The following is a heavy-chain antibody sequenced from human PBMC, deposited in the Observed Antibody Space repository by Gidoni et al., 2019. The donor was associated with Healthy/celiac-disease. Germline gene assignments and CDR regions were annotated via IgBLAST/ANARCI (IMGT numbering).Heavy chain of an antibody. V-gene: IGHV3-23*01. J-gene: IGHJ4*02. Sequence: EVQLLESGGGLVQPGGSLRLSCAASGSTFSSYAMSWVRQAPGKGLEWVSAISGSGGSTYYADSVKGRFTISRDNSKNTLYLQMNSLRAEDTAVYYCASSGYYDFWSGYYVDYWGQGTLVTVSS. D-gene: IGHD3-3*01. CDR2: ISGSGGST. CDR1: GSTFSSYA. CDR3: ASSGYYDFWSGYYVDY.